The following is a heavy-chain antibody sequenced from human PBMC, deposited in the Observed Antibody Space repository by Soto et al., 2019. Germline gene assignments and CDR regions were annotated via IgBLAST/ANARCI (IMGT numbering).Heavy chain of an antibody. D-gene: IGHD6-6*01. J-gene: IGHJ4*02. CDR3: ARHTRGPIAARPTYFDY. CDR1: GGSISSSSYY. CDR2: IYYSGST. V-gene: IGHV4-39*01. Sequence: SETLSLTCTVSGGSISSSSYYWGWIRQPPGKGLEWIGSIYYSGSTYYNPSLKSRVTISVDTSKNQFSLKLSSVTAADTAVYYCARHTRGPIAARPTYFDYWGQGTLVTVSS.